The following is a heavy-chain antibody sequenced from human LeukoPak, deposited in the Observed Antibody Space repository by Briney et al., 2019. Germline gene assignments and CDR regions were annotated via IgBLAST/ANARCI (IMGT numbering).Heavy chain of an antibody. CDR3: ARFTYTTRPSDV. CDR2: IYPSGNS. CDR1: GGSISGYY. V-gene: IGHV4-4*09. D-gene: IGHD3-16*01. J-gene: IGHJ6*04. Sequence: SETLSLTCTVSGGSISGYYWNWIRQPPGKGLEWLGYIYPSGNSDYNPSLKSRVSMSVDTSMNQFSLRLSSVTAADTAVYYCARFTYTTRPSDVWGKGTTVTVSS.